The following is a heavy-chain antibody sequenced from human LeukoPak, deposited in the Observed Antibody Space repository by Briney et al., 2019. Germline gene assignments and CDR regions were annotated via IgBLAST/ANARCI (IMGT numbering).Heavy chain of an antibody. J-gene: IGHJ3*02. CDR1: GGSLSKYY. Sequence: SETLSLTCSVSGGSLSKYYWSWIRQPPGKGLEWIGYVFYTGNTNYSPSLKSRVTISVDTSNNQFSLKLSSVTAADTAVYFCARHLITGTTYRQGFDIWGQGTMVTASS. V-gene: IGHV4-59*08. D-gene: IGHD1-1*01. CDR3: ARHLITGTTYRQGFDI. CDR2: VFYTGNT.